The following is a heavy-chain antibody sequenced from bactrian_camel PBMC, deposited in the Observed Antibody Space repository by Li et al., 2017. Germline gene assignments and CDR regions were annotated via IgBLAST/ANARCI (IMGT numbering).Heavy chain of an antibody. V-gene: IGHV3S53*01. D-gene: IGHD2*01. J-gene: IGHJ4*01. Sequence: VQLVESGGGTVQPGGSLRLSCTASGATAKSYCMGWFRQPPGKEREEVARIDSRGSTTYADSVKGRFTISKDNAKNTLYLQMNSLKPEDTAMYSCAAVLGACGRSWFREWYYTYWGQGTQVTVS. CDR1: GATAKSYC. CDR3: AAVLGACGRSWFREWYYTY. CDR2: IDSRGST.